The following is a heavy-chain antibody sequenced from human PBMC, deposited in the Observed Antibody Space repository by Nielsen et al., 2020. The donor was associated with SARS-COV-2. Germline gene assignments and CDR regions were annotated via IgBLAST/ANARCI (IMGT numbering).Heavy chain of an antibody. J-gene: IGHJ6*02. CDR2: INSDGSST. V-gene: IGHV3-74*01. Sequence: GGLRLSCAASGFTFSSYWMHWGRQAPGKGLVWVSRINSDGSSTSYADSVKGRFTISRDNAKNTLYLQMNSLRAEDTAVYYCARDQPLHADYYYYGMDVWGQGTTVTVSS. CDR1: GFTFSSYW. CDR3: ARDQPLHADYYYYGMDV.